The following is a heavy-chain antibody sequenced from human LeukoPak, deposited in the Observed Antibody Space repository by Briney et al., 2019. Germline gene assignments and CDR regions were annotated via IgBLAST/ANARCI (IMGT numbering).Heavy chain of an antibody. V-gene: IGHV3-7*01. J-gene: IGHJ4*02. CDR3: ARVGGRYSPLGY. Sequence: PGGSLRLSCAASGFTFSSYWMSWVRQAPGKGLEWVANLKQDGSEKYYVDSVKGRFTISRDNDKNSLFLQMTSLRAEDTAVYYCARVGGRYSPLGYWGQGTLVTVSS. CDR2: LKQDGSEK. CDR1: GFTFSSYW. D-gene: IGHD3-16*02.